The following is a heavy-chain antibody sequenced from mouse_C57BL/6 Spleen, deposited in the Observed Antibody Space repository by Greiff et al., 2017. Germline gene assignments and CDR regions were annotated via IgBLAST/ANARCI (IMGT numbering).Heavy chain of an antibody. V-gene: IGHV1-52*01. Sequence: VQLQQPGAELVRPGSSVKLSCKASGYTFTSYWMHWVKQRPIQGLEWIGNIDPSDSETHYNQKFKDKATLTVDKSSSTSYMQLSSLTSEDSAVYYCAMELGYAMDYWGQGTSVTVSS. D-gene: IGHD4-1*01. CDR3: AMELGYAMDY. J-gene: IGHJ4*01. CDR1: GYTFTSYW. CDR2: IDPSDSET.